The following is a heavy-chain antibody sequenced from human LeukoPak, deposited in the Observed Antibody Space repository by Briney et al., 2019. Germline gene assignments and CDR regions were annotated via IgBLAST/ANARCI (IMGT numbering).Heavy chain of an antibody. J-gene: IGHJ6*02. D-gene: IGHD4-17*01. CDR3: ARGTTVTTVLGLGMDV. CDR1: GGTFSSYD. Sequence: SVKVSCKASGGTFSSYDISWVRQAPGQGLEWMGGIIPIFGTANYAQKFQGRVTITADESTSTAYMELSSLRSEDTAVYYCARGTTVTTVLGLGMDVWGQGTTVTVS. V-gene: IGHV1-69*13. CDR2: IIPIFGTA.